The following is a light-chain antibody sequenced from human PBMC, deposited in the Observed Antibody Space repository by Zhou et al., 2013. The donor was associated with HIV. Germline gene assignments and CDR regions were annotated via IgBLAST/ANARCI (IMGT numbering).Light chain of an antibody. V-gene: IGKV1-5*03. CDR3: QQYNSSPYT. J-gene: IGKJ2*01. CDR1: QSVSTW. CDR2: KAS. Sequence: DIQMTQSPSTLSASIGDRVTITCRASQSVSTWLAWYQQKPGKAPNLLIYKASSLESGVPSRFSGSGSGTEFTLTISSLQPDDFAIYYCQQYNSSPYTFGQGTKLEIK.